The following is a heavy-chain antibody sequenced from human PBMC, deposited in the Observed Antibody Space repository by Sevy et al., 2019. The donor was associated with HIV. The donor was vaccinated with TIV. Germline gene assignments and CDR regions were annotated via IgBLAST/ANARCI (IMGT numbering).Heavy chain of an antibody. D-gene: IGHD3-22*01. J-gene: IGHJ3*02. CDR1: GYTFTDYF. Sequence: GASVKVSCKASGYTFTDYFMHWVRQAPGQGLEWMGWINPNSGGTNYAQRFRGRVTMTRDTSISTAYMELSRLRSDDTAMYYCASLSGYYYDSSRYYNTDAFDIWGQGTMVTVSS. CDR2: INPNSGGT. CDR3: ASLSGYYYDSSRYYNTDAFDI. V-gene: IGHV1-2*02.